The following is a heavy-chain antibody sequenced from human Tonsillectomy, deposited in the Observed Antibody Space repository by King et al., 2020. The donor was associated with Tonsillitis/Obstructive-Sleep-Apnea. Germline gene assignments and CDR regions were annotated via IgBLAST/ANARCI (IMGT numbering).Heavy chain of an antibody. Sequence: VQLQQWGAGLLKPSETLSLTCAVSGGSFSGYYWSWIRQPPGKGLEWIGEINHSGSTYYIPSLKSRVTISLDTYKNQLSLNLISATAAATSVYFCARAAPAVYDAFDIWGQGTMVTVSS. CDR1: GGSFSGYY. V-gene: IGHV4-34*01. CDR2: INHSGST. D-gene: IGHD6-25*01. J-gene: IGHJ3*02. CDR3: ARAAPAVYDAFDI.